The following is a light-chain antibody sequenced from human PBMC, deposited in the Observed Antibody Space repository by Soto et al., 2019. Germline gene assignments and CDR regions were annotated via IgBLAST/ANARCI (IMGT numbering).Light chain of an antibody. Sequence: EIVLTQSPATLSLSPGERXTLSXXASQSVSSYLAWYQQKPGQAPRLLIYDASNRATGIPARFSGSGSGTDFTLTISSLEPEXFAVYYCHQRSNWLTFGGGTKVEIK. V-gene: IGKV3-11*01. CDR3: HQRSNWLT. CDR1: QSVSSY. J-gene: IGKJ4*01. CDR2: DAS.